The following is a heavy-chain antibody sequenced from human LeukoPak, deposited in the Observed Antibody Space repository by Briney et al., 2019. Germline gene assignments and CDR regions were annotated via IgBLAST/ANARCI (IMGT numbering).Heavy chain of an antibody. J-gene: IGHJ4*02. Sequence: MSWGXXXAXEGREWVSVIYRGGSTYYADSGEGRFTISRDNSKNTLYLQMNSLRAEDTAVYYCARRSGVGATGDYWGQGTLVTVSS. CDR2: IYRGGST. V-gene: IGHV3-66*01. D-gene: IGHD1-26*01. CDR3: ARRSGVGATGDY.